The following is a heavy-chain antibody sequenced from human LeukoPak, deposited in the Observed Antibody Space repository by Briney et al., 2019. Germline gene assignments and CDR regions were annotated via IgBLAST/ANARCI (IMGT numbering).Heavy chain of an antibody. Sequence: ASVKVSCKASGYTSTGYYMHWVRQAPGQGLEWMGWINPNSGGTNYAQKFQGWVTMTRDTSISTAYMELSRLRSDDTAVYYCAREYSYGSGYYGMDVWGQGTTVTVSS. D-gene: IGHD5-18*01. V-gene: IGHV1-2*04. CDR1: GYTSTGYY. J-gene: IGHJ6*02. CDR3: AREYSYGSGYYGMDV. CDR2: INPNSGGT.